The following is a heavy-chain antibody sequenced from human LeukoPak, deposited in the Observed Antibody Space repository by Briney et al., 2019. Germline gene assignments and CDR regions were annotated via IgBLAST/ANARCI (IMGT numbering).Heavy chain of an antibody. CDR3: ARTEGGYTQDY. J-gene: IGHJ4*02. CDR2: IYPGDSDT. V-gene: IGHV5-51*01. Sequence: GESLKISCKGSGYSFTSYWIGGVRQMPGKGLEWMGIIYPGDSDTRYSPSFQGQVTISAAKSIRTASLQWSSLKASDTAMYYCARTEGGYTQDYWGQGTLVTVSS. D-gene: IGHD6-13*01. CDR1: GYSFTSYW.